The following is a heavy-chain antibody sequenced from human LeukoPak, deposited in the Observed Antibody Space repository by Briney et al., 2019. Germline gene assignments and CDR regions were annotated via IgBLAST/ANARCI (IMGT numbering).Heavy chain of an antibody. CDR3: ARPLQGIVGATGFDY. Sequence: GESLKISCQGSEYSFATYWIAWLRQMPGKGLEWIGIIYPSDSDIRYSPTFQGQVTISADKSIKTAYLQWSSLKASDTAMYYCARPLQGIVGATGFDYWGQGTLVTVSS. CDR2: IYPSDSDI. V-gene: IGHV5-51*01. D-gene: IGHD1-26*01. J-gene: IGHJ4*02. CDR1: EYSFATYW.